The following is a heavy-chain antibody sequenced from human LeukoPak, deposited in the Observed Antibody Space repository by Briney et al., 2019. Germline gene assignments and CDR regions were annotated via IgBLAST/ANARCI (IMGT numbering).Heavy chain of an antibody. D-gene: IGHD6-19*01. CDR3: ARGATGLAVAGTTLDY. V-gene: IGHV3-21*01. J-gene: IGHJ4*02. Sequence: GGSLRLSCAASGFTFSSYSMNWVRQAPGKGLKWVSSISSSSSYIYYADSVKGRFTISRDNAKNSLYLQMNSLRAEDTAVYYCARGATGLAVAGTTLDYWGQGTLVTVSS. CDR2: ISSSSSYI. CDR1: GFTFSSYS.